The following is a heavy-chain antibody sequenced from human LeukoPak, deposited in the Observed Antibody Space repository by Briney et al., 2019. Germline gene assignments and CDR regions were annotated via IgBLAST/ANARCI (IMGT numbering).Heavy chain of an antibody. Sequence: GGSLRLSCAASGFTFTSHWMNWVRQAPGKGLEWVANINQDGGEKYFLDSVKGRFTISRDNSKNTLYLQMNSLRAEDTAVYYCAKSGGYYDFWSGPKSAFDIWGQGTMVTVSS. CDR3: AKSGGYYDFWSGPKSAFDI. D-gene: IGHD3-3*01. CDR2: INQDGGEK. J-gene: IGHJ3*02. V-gene: IGHV3-7*03. CDR1: GFTFTSHW.